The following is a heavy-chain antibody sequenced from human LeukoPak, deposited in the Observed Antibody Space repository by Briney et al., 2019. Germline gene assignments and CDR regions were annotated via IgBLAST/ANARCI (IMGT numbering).Heavy chain of an antibody. J-gene: IGHJ4*02. D-gene: IGHD1-26*01. V-gene: IGHV3-23*01. CDR3: AKDRARGGATDFDY. CDR2: ISGGGDST. Sequence: GGSLRLSCAASGFTVSSNYMSWVRQAPGKGLEWVSAISGGGDSTYYADSVKGRFTVSRDNSKNTLSLQMNSLRVEDTAIYYCAKDRARGGATDFDYWGQGTLVTVSS. CDR1: GFTVSSNY.